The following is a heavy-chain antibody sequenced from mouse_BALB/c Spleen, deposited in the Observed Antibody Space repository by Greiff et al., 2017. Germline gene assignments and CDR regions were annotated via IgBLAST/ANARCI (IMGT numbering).Heavy chain of an antibody. D-gene: IGHD2-3*01. J-gene: IGHJ4*01. CDR1: GFSLTSYG. CDR2: IWRGGST. CDR3: AKKDGYHYAMDY. V-gene: IGHV2-5-1*01. Sequence: VQLKESGPSLVQPSQSLSITCTVSGFSLTSYGVHWVRQSPGKGLEWLGVIWRGGSTDYNAAFMSRLSITKDNSKSQVFFKMNSLQADDTAIYYCAKKDGYHYAMDYWGQGTSVTVSS.